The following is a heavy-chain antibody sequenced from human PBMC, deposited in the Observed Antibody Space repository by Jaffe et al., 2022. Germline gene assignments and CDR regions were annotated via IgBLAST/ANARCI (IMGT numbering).Heavy chain of an antibody. J-gene: IGHJ4*02. D-gene: IGHD3-3*01. CDR1: GFTFDDYA. CDR3: AKDINRFLEWFDY. CDR2: ISWNSGSI. V-gene: IGHV3-9*01. Sequence: EVQLVESGGGLVQPGRSLRLSCAASGFTFDDYAMHWVRQAPGKGLEWVSGISWNSGSIGYADSVKGRFTISRDNAKNSLYLQMNSLRAEDTALYYCAKDINRFLEWFDYWGQGTLVTVSS.